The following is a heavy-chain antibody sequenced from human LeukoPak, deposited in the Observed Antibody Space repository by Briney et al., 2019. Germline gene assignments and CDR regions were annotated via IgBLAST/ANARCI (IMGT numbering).Heavy chain of an antibody. Sequence: GGSLRLSCAASGFTFSSYGMSWVRQAPGKGLEWVSAISGSGGSTYYADSVKGRFIISRVNSKNTLYLQMNSLRAEDTAVYYCANDGAYYDSSTDAFDIWGQGTMVTVSS. CDR2: ISGSGGST. CDR3: ANDGAYYDSSTDAFDI. J-gene: IGHJ3*02. V-gene: IGHV3-23*01. CDR1: GFTFSSYG. D-gene: IGHD3-22*01.